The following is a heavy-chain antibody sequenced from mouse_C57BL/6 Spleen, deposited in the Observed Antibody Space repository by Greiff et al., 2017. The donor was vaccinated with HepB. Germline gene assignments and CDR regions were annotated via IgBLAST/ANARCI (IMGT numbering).Heavy chain of an antibody. CDR2: IYPGDGDT. D-gene: IGHD3-2*02. V-gene: IGHV1-82*01. CDR3: ARILDSSGYVGFAY. Sequence: QVQLKESGPELVKPGASVKISCKASGYAFSSSWMNWVKQRPGKGLEWIGRIYPGDGDTNYNGKFKGKATLTADKSSSTAYMQLSSLTSEDSAVYFCARILDSSGYVGFAYWGQGTLVTVSA. CDR1: GYAFSSSW. J-gene: IGHJ3*01.